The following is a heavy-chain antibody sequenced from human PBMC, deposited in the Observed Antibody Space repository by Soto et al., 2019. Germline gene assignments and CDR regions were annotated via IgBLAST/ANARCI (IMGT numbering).Heavy chain of an antibody. CDR2: IYYSGST. CDR1: GGSISSYY. J-gene: IGHJ4*02. V-gene: IGHV4-59*01. D-gene: IGHD3-9*01. CDR3: ARFGENYDILTGSYYFDY. Sequence: SETLSLTCTVSGGSISSYYWSWIRQPPWKGLGWIGYIYYSGSTNYNPSLKSRVTISVDTSKNQFSLKLSSVTAADTAVYYCARFGENYDILTGSYYFDYWGKGTLVTVPS.